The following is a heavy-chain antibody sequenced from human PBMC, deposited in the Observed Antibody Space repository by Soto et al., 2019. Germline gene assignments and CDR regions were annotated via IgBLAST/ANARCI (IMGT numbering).Heavy chain of an antibody. Sequence: QLQLQESGPGLVKPSETLSLTCTVSGGSISSSSYYWGWIRQPPGKGLEWIGSIYYSGSTYYNPSLKSRVTISVDTSKNQFSLKLSSVTAADTAVYYCARLGDITMVRGVPHYFDYWGQGTLVTVSS. CDR2: IYYSGST. CDR1: GGSISSSSYY. J-gene: IGHJ4*02. V-gene: IGHV4-39*01. D-gene: IGHD3-10*01. CDR3: ARLGDITMVRGVPHYFDY.